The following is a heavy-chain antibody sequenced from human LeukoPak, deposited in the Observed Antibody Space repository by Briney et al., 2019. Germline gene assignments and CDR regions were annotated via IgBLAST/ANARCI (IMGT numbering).Heavy chain of an antibody. CDR2: INWNGGNT. D-gene: IGHD2-2*01. CDR3: ARGDCSSTSCSFDY. Sequence: AGSLRLSCAASGFTFDDYGMSWVRQAPGKGLEWVSGINWNGGNTGYADSVKGRFTTSRDNAKNSLYLQMNSLRAEDTALYYCARGDCSSTSCSFDYWGQGTLVTVSS. CDR1: GFTFDDYG. J-gene: IGHJ4*02. V-gene: IGHV3-20*04.